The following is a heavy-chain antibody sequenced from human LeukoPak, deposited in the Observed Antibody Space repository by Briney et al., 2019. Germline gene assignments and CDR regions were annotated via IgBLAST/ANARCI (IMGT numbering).Heavy chain of an antibody. D-gene: IGHD1-26*01. CDR1: GGSFSGYY. CDR2: INHSGST. V-gene: IGHV4-34*01. CDR3: ARVRAGEYYYYYGMDV. Sequence: SETLSLTCAVYGGSFSGYYWSWIRQPPGKGLEWIGEINHSGSTNYNPSLKSRVTISVDTSKNQFSLKLSSVTAADTAVYYCARVRAGEYYYYYGMDVWGQGTTVTVSS. J-gene: IGHJ6*02.